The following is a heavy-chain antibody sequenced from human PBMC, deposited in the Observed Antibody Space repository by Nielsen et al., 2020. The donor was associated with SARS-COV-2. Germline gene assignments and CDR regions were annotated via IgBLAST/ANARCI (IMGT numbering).Heavy chain of an antibody. CDR1: GGSISSGGYY. CDR3: ARARITMIVVVGAFDI. Sequence: SETLSLTCTVSGGSISSGGYYWSWIRQHPGKGLEWIGYIYYSGSTNYNPSLKSRVTISVDTSKNQFSLKLSSVTAADTAVYYCARARITMIVVVGAFDIWGQGTMVTVSS. J-gene: IGHJ3*02. V-gene: IGHV4-61*08. CDR2: IYYSGST. D-gene: IGHD3-22*01.